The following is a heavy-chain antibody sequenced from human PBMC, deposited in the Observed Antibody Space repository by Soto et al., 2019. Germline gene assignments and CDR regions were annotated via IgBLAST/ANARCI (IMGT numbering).Heavy chain of an antibody. CDR2: IIPIFGTA. V-gene: IGHV1-69*13. CDR3: ASVTEEYMFRGVPDAFVI. D-gene: IGHD3-10*01. CDR1: GGTFSSYA. J-gene: IGHJ3*02. Sequence: SVKVSCKASGGTFSSYAISWVRQAPGQGLEWVGGIIPIFGTANYAQKFQGRVTITADESTSTAYMELSSLRSEDTAVYYWASVTEEYMFRGVPDAFVIWGKGTTVTV.